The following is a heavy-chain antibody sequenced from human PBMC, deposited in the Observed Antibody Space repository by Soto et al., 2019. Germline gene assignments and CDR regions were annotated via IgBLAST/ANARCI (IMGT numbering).Heavy chain of an antibody. J-gene: IGHJ4*02. CDR1: GFTFSSYS. CDR3: ARGCDGVCYNY. Sequence: EVQLVESGGGLVKPGGSLRLSCAASGFTFSSYSMNWVRQAPGKGLEWVSSISSSSSYLYYADSVKGRFTISRDNAKNSLYLQMNSLRAEDTAVYYCARGCDGVCYNYWGQGTLVTVSS. V-gene: IGHV3-21*01. D-gene: IGHD2-8*01. CDR2: ISSSSSYL.